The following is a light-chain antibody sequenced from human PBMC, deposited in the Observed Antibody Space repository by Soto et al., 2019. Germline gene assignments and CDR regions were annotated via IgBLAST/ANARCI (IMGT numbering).Light chain of an antibody. CDR1: QYISTY. J-gene: IGKJ3*01. V-gene: IGKV1-39*01. CDR2: DVS. Sequence: IQMHQSPSSLSASVGDRVTIFCRASQYISTYLNWYQQRPRRAPTVVIYDVSNLQRGVPSRFRGSESGTGSTLTITNLPPEDFARYCCPQAYSTRRVFSFGPGNKVDI. CDR3: PQAYSTRRVFS.